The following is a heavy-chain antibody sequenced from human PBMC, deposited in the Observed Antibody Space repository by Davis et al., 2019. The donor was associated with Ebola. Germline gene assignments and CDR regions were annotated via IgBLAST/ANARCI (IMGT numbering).Heavy chain of an antibody. CDR3: AKDLAY. V-gene: IGHV6-1*01. CDR1: GDSVSIDSAA. J-gene: IGHJ4*02. CDR2: TYYRSKWYN. Sequence: SQTLSLTCAISGDSVSIDSAAWKWIRQSASRGREWLGRTYYRSKWYNEFVVSVRGRVTISPDTSKNQLSLHLTSVTPEDTAIYYCAKDLAYWGQGTPVTVSS.